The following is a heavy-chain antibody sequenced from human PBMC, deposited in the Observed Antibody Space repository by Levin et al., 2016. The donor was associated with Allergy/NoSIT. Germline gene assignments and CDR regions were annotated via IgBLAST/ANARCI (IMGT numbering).Heavy chain of an antibody. D-gene: IGHD3-22*01. CDR3: ARDGPSGYGGDY. CDR2: ISSSGTYL. J-gene: IGHJ4*02. V-gene: IGHV3-21*01. CDR1: GFTFSSYS. Sequence: GESLKISCAASGFTFSSYSMNWVRQAPGKGLEWVATISSSGTYLHYADSLKGRFTISRDNAKNSLYLHMNSLRAEDTAVYYCARDGPSGYGGDYWGQGTLVTVSS.